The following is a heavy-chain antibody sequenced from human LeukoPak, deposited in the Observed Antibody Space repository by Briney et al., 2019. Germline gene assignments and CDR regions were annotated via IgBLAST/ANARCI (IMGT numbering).Heavy chain of an antibody. CDR3: ARTNYYGPFDP. J-gene: IGHJ5*02. CDR2: INPSGGST. V-gene: IGHV1-46*01. Sequence: ASVKVSCKASGYTFTDYYIHWVRQAPGQGLEWMGIINPSGGSTSYAQKFQGRVTMTRDTSTSTVYTELSSLRSEDTAVYYCARTNYYGPFDPWGQGTLVSVSS. CDR1: GYTFTDYY. D-gene: IGHD3-10*01.